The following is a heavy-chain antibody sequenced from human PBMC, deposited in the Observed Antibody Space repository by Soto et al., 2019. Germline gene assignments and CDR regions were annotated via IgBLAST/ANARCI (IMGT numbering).Heavy chain of an antibody. CDR3: ARAYSSALFDY. Sequence: GPTLVNRTQPLTLTCTFSGFSLSTSGMHVSWIRRPPGKALEWLARIDWDDDKFYSTSLKTRLTISKDTSKNQVVLTMTNMDPVDTATYYWARAYSSALFDYWGQGTLVTVSS. D-gene: IGHD6-25*01. CDR2: IDWDDDK. V-gene: IGHV2-70*04. CDR1: GFSLSTSGMH. J-gene: IGHJ4*02.